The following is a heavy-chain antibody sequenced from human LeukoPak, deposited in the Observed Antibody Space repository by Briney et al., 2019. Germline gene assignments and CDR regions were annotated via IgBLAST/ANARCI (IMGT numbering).Heavy chain of an antibody. V-gene: IGHV3-7*01. Sequence: GGPLRLSCAASGFTFNNYWMSWVRQAPGKGLEWVANIKQDGSEKYYVDSVKGRFTISRDNAKNSLYLQMNSMRAEDTAVYFCARCNYGSGTYYRNWGQGTRVTVSS. J-gene: IGHJ4*02. CDR2: IKQDGSEK. CDR1: GFTFNNYW. CDR3: ARCNYGSGTYYRN. D-gene: IGHD3-10*01.